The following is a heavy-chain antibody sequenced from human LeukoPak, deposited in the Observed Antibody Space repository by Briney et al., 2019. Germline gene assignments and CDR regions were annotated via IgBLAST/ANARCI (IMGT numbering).Heavy chain of an antibody. CDR1: GVTVSSNY. J-gene: IGHJ5*02. V-gene: IGHV4-34*01. Sequence: GSLRLSCAASGVTVSSNYMSWVRQAPGKGLEWIGEINHSGSTNYNPSLKSRVTISFDTSKNHFSLKLSSVTAADTAVYYCASLWYGHWGQGTLVTVSS. CDR2: INHSGST. CDR3: ASLWYGH.